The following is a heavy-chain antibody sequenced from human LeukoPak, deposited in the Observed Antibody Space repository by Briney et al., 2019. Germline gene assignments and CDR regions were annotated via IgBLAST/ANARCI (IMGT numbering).Heavy chain of an antibody. CDR1: GGSISSSSYY. Sequence: SETLSLTCAVSGGSISSSSYYWGWIRQPPGKGLEWIGYIYDSGSTNYNPSLKSRVTISVDTSKNQFSLKLSSVTAADTAVYYCARCERFGKLRPVDPDTFDIWGQGTMVTVSS. CDR2: IYDSGST. J-gene: IGHJ3*02. CDR3: ARCERFGKLRPVDPDTFDI. D-gene: IGHD3-10*01. V-gene: IGHV4-61*05.